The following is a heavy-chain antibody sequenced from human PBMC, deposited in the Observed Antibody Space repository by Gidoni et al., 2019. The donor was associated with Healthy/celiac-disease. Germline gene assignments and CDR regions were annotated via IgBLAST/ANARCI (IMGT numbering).Heavy chain of an antibody. CDR3: ARGWRGINDYYDSSGYYSIVRAYFDY. V-gene: IGHV4-4*02. D-gene: IGHD3-22*01. J-gene: IGHJ4*02. Sequence: QVQLQESGPGLVKPSGTLSLTCAVSGGSISSSNWWSWVRQPPGKGLEWIGEIYHSGSTNYNPSLKSRVTISVDKSKNQFSLKLSSVTAADTAVYYCARGWRGINDYYDSSGYYSIVRAYFDYWGQGTLVTVSS. CDR2: IYHSGST. CDR1: GGSISSSNW.